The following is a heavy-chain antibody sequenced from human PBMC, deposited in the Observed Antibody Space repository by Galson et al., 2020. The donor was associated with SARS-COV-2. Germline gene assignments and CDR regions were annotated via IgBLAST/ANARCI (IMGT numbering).Heavy chain of an antibody. CDR2: ISWNSGSI. J-gene: IGHJ3*02. Sequence: GGSLRLSCAASGFTFDDYAMHWVRQAPGKGLEWVSGISWNSGSIGYADSVKGRFTISRDNAKNSLYLQMNSLRAEDTALYYCARITMVRGAPEDDAFDIWGQGTMVTVSS. V-gene: IGHV3-9*01. CDR3: ARITMVRGAPEDDAFDI. CDR1: GFTFDDYA. D-gene: IGHD3-10*01.